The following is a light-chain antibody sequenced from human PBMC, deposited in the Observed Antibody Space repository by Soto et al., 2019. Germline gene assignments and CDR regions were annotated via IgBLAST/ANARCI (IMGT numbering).Light chain of an antibody. CDR2: GAS. Sequence: EIVLTQSPGTLSLSPGERATLSGRASQSISSSYLAWHQQKSGQAPRLLIYGASSRATGVPDRFSGSGSGTDFTLTISRLEPEDFAVYYCQQYGMPPWTFGQGTKVEIK. V-gene: IGKV3-20*01. J-gene: IGKJ1*01. CDR1: QSISSSY. CDR3: QQYGMPPWT.